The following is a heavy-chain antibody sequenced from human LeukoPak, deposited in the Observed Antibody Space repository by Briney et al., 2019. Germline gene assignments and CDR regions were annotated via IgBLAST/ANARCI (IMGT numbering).Heavy chain of an antibody. CDR2: ISTSSSTI. Sequence: GGALRLSCAASGFTFSSYSMNWVRQAPGKGLEWVSSISTSSSTIYYADSVKGRFTISRDNAKNSLYLQMNSLRAEDTAVYYCVGDAFDIWGQGTMVTVSS. CDR3: VGDAFDI. J-gene: IGHJ3*02. CDR1: GFTFSSYS. V-gene: IGHV3-48*01.